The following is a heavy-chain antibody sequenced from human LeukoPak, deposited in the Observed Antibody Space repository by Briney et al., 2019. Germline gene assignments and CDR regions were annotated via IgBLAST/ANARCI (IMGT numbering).Heavy chain of an antibody. Sequence: GGSLRLSCAVAGFTFSSYWMHWVRQAPGEGLGWVSRINSDGSSTSYADSVKGRFTISRDNAKNSPYLQMNSLRAEDTAVYYCARAMGITMIEGFDPWGQGTLVTVSS. J-gene: IGHJ5*02. D-gene: IGHD3-22*01. V-gene: IGHV3-74*01. CDR3: ARAMGITMIEGFDP. CDR2: INSDGSST. CDR1: GFTFSSYW.